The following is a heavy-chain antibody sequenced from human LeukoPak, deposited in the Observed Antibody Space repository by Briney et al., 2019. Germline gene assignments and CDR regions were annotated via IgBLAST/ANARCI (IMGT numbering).Heavy chain of an antibody. J-gene: IGHJ3*02. CDR3: ARDECGGDCYDAFDI. CDR2: INPNSGGT. CDR1: GYTFTGYY. D-gene: IGHD2-21*02. Sequence: ASVKVSCKASGYTFTGYYMNWVRQAPGQGLEWMGWINPNSGGTKYAQKIQGRVTMTRDTSISTAYMELSRLRSDDTAVYYCARDECGGDCYDAFDIWGQGTMVTVSS. V-gene: IGHV1-2*02.